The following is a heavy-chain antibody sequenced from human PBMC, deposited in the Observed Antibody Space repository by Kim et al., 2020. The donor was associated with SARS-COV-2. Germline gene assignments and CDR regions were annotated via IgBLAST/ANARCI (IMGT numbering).Heavy chain of an antibody. V-gene: IGHV3-48*01. D-gene: IGHD3-16*01. CDR1: GFSFSTYS. J-gene: IGHJ6*02. CDR3: ARGSQPYYYYVVDV. CDR2: ISSSGSTI. Sequence: GGSLRLSCAASGFSFSTYSMNWVRQAPGKGLEWISYISSSGSTIYYADSVKGRFTISRDNARNSLFLQMVRLRAEDTSVYFCARGSQPYYYYVVDVWGQG.